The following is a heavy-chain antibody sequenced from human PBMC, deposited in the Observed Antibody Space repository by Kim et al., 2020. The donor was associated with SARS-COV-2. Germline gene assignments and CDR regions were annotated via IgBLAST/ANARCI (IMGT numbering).Heavy chain of an antibody. CDR3: ARLTRGGYYTLDY. Sequence: SETLSLTCTVSGGSISSSSYYWGWIRQPPGKGLEWIGSIYYSGSTYYNPPLKSRVTISVDTSKNQFSLKLSSVTAADTAVYYCARLTRGGYYTLDYWGQGTLVTVSS. J-gene: IGHJ4*02. CDR1: GGSISSSSYY. CDR2: IYYSGST. D-gene: IGHD3-3*01. V-gene: IGHV4-39*01.